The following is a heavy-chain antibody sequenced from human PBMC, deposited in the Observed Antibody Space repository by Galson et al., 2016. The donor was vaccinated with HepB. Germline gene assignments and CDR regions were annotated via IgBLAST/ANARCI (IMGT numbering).Heavy chain of an antibody. J-gene: IGHJ6*02. Sequence: QSGAEVKQPGESLKISCKTSGYNFNIYWIAWVRQMPGTGPEWMGIIYPGDSDTRYSPSFQGQVTISAAQSISTAYLQWSSLKASDTAMFYCSRVVWPHCRDRYYDGMDVWGQGTQVTVSS. CDR2: IYPGDSDT. V-gene: IGHV5-51*01. D-gene: IGHD3-16*01. CDR3: SRVVWPHCRDRYYDGMDV. CDR1: GYNFNIYW.